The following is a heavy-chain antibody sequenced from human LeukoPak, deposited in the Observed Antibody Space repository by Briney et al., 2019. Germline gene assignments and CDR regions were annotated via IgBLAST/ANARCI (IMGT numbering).Heavy chain of an antibody. CDR3: ARLVVVPAANLTRRNLDY. D-gene: IGHD2-2*01. J-gene: IGHJ4*02. Sequence: RAGGSLRLSCAASGFTFSSYSMSWVRQAPGKGLEWVSSISSNSSYIYYADSVKGRFTISRDNAKNSLYLQMNSLRAEDTAVYYCARLVVVPAANLTRRNLDYWGQGTLVTVSS. CDR2: ISSNSSYI. CDR1: GFTFSSYS. V-gene: IGHV3-21*01.